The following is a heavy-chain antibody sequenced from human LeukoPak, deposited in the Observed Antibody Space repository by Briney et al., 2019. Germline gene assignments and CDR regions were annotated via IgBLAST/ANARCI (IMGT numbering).Heavy chain of an antibody. CDR3: ARSRIASGWDAYDY. J-gene: IGHJ4*02. CDR1: GFIFRSYS. Sequence: GGSLRLSCAASGFIFRSYSMNWVRQAPGKGLEWVSSISSSSSYIYYADSVKGRFTISRDNAKNSLYLQMNSLRAEDTAVYYCARSRIASGWDAYDYWGQGTLVTVSS. V-gene: IGHV3-21*01. D-gene: IGHD6-19*01. CDR2: ISSSSSYI.